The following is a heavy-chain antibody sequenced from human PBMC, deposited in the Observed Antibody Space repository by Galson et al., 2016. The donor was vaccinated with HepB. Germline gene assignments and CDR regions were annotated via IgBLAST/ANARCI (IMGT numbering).Heavy chain of an antibody. Sequence: QSGAEVKKPGESLKISCKTSGYIFTHYWIAWVRQMPGKGLEWMGIIYPGDSDTRYSPSFEGQVTISVDKSINTAYLQWSSLKASDTAMYYCGTSGTSGWFDPWGQGTLVTVSS. V-gene: IGHV5-51*01. CDR1: GYIFTHYW. CDR3: GTSGTSGWFDP. D-gene: IGHD6-6*01. CDR2: IYPGDSDT. J-gene: IGHJ5*02.